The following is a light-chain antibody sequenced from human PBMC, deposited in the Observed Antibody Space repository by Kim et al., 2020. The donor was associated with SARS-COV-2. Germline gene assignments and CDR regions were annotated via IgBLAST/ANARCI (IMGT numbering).Light chain of an antibody. CDR3: QQYCSSPWT. V-gene: IGKV3-20*01. CDR2: GAS. J-gene: IGKJ1*01. CDR1: QSVSSSY. Sequence: EIVLTQSPGTLSLSPGERATLSCRASQSVSSSYLAWYQQKPDQAPRLLIYGASTRATGIPDRFSGSGSGADFTLTINRLEPEDFAVYYCQQYCSSPWTVGQGTKVDIK.